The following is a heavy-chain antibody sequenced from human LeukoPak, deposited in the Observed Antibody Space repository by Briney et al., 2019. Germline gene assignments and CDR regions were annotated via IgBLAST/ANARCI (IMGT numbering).Heavy chain of an antibody. J-gene: IGHJ4*02. D-gene: IGHD2-2*01. CDR3: ARAVGAVPAAMYYFDY. CDR2: IIPIFGTA. V-gene: IGHV1-69*13. CDR1: GGTFSSYA. Sequence: ASVKVSCKASGGTFSSYAISWVRQAPGQGLEWMGGIIPIFGTANYAQKFQGRVTITADESTSTAYMELSSLRSEDTAVYYCARAVGAVPAAMYYFDYWGQGTLVTVSS.